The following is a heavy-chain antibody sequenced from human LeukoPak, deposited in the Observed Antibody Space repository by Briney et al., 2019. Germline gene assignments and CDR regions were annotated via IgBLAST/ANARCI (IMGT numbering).Heavy chain of an antibody. CDR3: ARDFSVNSGYCPLRWFDP. D-gene: IGHD3-22*01. J-gene: IGHJ5*02. CDR1: GFTFDDYG. Sequence: GGSLRLSCAASGFTFDDYGMSWVRQAPGKGLEWVSGINWNGGSTGYADSVKGRFTISRDNAKNSLYLQMNSLRAEDTAVYYCARDFSVNSGYCPLRWFDPWGQGTQVTVSS. V-gene: IGHV3-20*04. CDR2: INWNGGST.